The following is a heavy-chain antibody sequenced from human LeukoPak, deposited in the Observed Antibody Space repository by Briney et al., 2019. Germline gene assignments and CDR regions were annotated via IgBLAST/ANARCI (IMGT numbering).Heavy chain of an antibody. Sequence: PSETLSLTCTVSGGSISSYYWSWIRQPPGKGLEWIGRIYTSGSTNYNPSLKSRVTMSVDTSKNQFSLKLSSVTAADTAVYYCASTKRDDFWSGYYFWGQGTLVTVSS. D-gene: IGHD3-3*01. J-gene: IGHJ4*02. V-gene: IGHV4-4*07. CDR1: GGSISSYY. CDR3: ASTKRDDFWSGYYF. CDR2: IYTSGST.